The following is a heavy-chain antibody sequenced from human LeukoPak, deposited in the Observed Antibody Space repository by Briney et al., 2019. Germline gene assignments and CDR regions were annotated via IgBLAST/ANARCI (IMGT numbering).Heavy chain of an antibody. CDR3: AKGHSAHGTGFDC. Sequence: PGGSLRLSCSASGFTFSNYGMHWVRQAPGKGLEYVSAITGNGASTYYADSVKGRFTISRDNSKNTLYLQMSSLRAEDTAVYYCAKGHSAHGTGFDCWGQGTLVAVSS. CDR2: ITGNGAST. J-gene: IGHJ4*02. V-gene: IGHV3-64D*09. D-gene: IGHD1-1*01. CDR1: GFTFSNYG.